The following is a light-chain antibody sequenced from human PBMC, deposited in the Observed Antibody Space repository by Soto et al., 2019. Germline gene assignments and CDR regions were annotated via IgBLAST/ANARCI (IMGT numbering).Light chain of an antibody. CDR1: QGITNF. CDR3: QKDSRAPFT. CDR2: AAS. V-gene: IGKV1-27*01. J-gene: IGKJ3*01. Sequence: DIQMTQSPSSLSASVGDRVTITCRASQGITNFLAWYQQKPGTVPKLLIYAASTLQSGVPSRFSGSGFGTDFTLNISRLQPGDVATFYCQKDSRAPFTFGPGTKVDIK.